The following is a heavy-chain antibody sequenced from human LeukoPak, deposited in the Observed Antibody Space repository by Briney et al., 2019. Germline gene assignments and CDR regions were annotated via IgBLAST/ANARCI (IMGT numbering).Heavy chain of an antibody. J-gene: IGHJ6*02. CDR3: ARDRGRVDYVWGSYRSHYYYYGMDV. D-gene: IGHD3-16*02. Sequence: ASVTVSFKASGYTFTSYGTSWVRQAPGQGLEWMGWISAYNGNTNYSQKLQGRVTMTTDTSTSTAYMELRSLRSDDTAVYYCARDRGRVDYVWGSYRSHYYYYGMDVWGQGTTVTVSS. CDR1: GYTFTSYG. V-gene: IGHV1-18*01. CDR2: ISAYNGNT.